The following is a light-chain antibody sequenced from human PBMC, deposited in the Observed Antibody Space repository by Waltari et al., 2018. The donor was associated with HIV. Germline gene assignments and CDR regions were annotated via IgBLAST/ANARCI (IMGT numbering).Light chain of an antibody. CDR2: KAS. J-gene: IGKJ1*01. CDR1: QSISSW. Sequence: DIQMTQSPSTLSASVGDSVHITCRASQSISSWLAWYQQRPGKAPKLLIYKASSLESGVPSRFSGSGSGTEFTLTISSLQPDDFATYYCQQYNSYWTFGQGTKVEIK. CDR3: QQYNSYWT. V-gene: IGKV1-5*03.